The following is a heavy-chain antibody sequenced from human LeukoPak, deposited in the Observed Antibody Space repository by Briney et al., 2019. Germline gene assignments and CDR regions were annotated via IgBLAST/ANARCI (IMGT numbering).Heavy chain of an antibody. Sequence: GGSLRLSCAASGFTFSSSWMTWVRQAPGKGLEWVASIKQDGSEKYYVDSVRGRLTISRDNAKNSLYLQMESLRVEGTAVYYCARDRGLGWFDPWGQGTLVTVSS. CDR1: GFTFSSSW. J-gene: IGHJ5*02. CDR3: ARDRGLGWFDP. CDR2: IKQDGSEK. V-gene: IGHV3-7*04.